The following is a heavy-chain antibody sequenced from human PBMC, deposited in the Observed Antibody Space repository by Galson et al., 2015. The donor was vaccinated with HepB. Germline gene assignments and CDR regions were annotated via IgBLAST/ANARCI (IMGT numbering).Heavy chain of an antibody. D-gene: IGHD3-22*01. CDR2: MNPNSGNT. V-gene: IGHV1-8*01. J-gene: IGHJ4*02. CDR1: GYTFTSYD. CDR3: ATDYDDSSGYQVDY. Sequence: SVKVSCKASGYTFTSYDINWVRQATGQGLEWMGWMNPNSGNTGYAQKFQGRVTMTRNTSISTAYMELSSLRSEDTAVYYCATDYDDSSGYQVDYWGQGTLVTVSS.